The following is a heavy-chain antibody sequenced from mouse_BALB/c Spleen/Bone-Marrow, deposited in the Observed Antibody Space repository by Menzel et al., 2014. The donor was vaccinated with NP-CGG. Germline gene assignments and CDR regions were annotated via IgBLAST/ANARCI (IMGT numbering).Heavy chain of an antibody. Sequence: EVKLVESGGGLVKPGGSLKLSCAASGFAFSRYDMSWVRQTPEKRLEWVAYISSGGGSTYYPDTVKGRFTISRDNAKNTQHLQMSSLKSEDTAMYYCARHDYYGNPFAYWGQGTLVTVSA. CDR3: ARHDYYGNPFAY. J-gene: IGHJ3*01. V-gene: IGHV5-12-1*01. D-gene: IGHD2-1*01. CDR2: ISSGGGST. CDR1: GFAFSRYD.